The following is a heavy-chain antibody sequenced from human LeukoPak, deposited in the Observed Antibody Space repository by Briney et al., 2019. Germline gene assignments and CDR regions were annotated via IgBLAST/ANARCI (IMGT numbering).Heavy chain of an antibody. CDR3: AREGYCSSTSCQNWFDP. V-gene: IGHV1-69*13. CDR1: GGTFSSYA. J-gene: IGHJ5*02. CDR2: IIPIFGTA. Sequence: GASVKVSCKASGGTFSSYAISWVRQAPGQGLEWMGGIIPIFGTANYAQKFQGRVTITADESTSTAYTELSSLRSEDTAVYYCAREGYCSSTSCQNWFDPWGQGTLVTVSS. D-gene: IGHD2-2*01.